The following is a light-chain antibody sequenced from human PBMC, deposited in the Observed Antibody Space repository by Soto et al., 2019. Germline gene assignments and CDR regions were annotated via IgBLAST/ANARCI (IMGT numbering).Light chain of an antibody. CDR3: LQYGSSPP. CDR1: ESVSSY. CDR2: VAS. V-gene: IGKV3-20*01. J-gene: IGKJ5*01. Sequence: EIVLTQSPATLSLSPGERATLSCRASESVSSYLAWCQQKPGQAPRFFIYVASNRATGIPARFSGSGSGTDFTLTISRLEPEDFAVYYCLQYGSSPPFGQVTRLAIK.